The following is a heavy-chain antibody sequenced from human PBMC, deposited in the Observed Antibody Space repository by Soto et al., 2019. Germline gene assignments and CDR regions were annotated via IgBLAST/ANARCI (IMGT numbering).Heavy chain of an antibody. J-gene: IGHJ6*02. CDR2: IIPIFGTA. Sequence: QVQLVQSGAEVQKPGSSVKVSCKASGGTFSSYAISWVRQAPGQGLEWMGGIIPIFGTANYAQKFQGRVTITADESTSTAYMELSSLRSEDTAVYYCARGKGGSGRTSYYYYGMDVWGQGTTVTVSS. CDR3: ARGKGGSGRTSYYYYGMDV. CDR1: GGTFSSYA. V-gene: IGHV1-69*01. D-gene: IGHD3-10*01.